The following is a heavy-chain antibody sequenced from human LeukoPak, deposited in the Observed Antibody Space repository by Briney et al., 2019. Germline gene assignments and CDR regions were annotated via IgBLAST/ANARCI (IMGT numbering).Heavy chain of an antibody. CDR1: GGSISSYY. V-gene: IGHV4-59*01. CDR3: ARGAVGATGYYYYGMDV. CDR2: IYYSGST. J-gene: IGHJ6*02. D-gene: IGHD1-26*01. Sequence: PSETLSLTCTVSGGSISSYYWSWIRQPPGKGLEWIGYIYYSGSTNYNPSLKSRVTISVDTSKNQFSLKLSSVTAADTAVYYCARGAVGATGYYYYGMDVWGQGTTVTVSS.